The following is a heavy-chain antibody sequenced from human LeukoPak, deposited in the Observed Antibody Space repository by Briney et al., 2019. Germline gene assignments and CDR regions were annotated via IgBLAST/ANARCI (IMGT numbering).Heavy chain of an antibody. D-gene: IGHD3-10*01. CDR3: AKDQAYYYGSGPAFDI. V-gene: IGHV3-30*02. CDR2: IRYNGSNK. Sequence: GESLRLSCAASGFTFSSYAMHWVRQAPGKGLEWVAFIRYNGSNKNYADSVKGRFTISRDNSKNTLYLQMNSLRAEDTAVYYCAKDQAYYYGSGPAFDIWGQGTMVTVSS. CDR1: GFTFSSYA. J-gene: IGHJ3*02.